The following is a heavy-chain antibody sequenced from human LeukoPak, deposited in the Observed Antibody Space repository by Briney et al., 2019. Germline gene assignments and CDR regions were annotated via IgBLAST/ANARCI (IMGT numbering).Heavy chain of an antibody. CDR1: GFTFSSYS. J-gene: IGHJ6*02. CDR3: ARDSGSYKSYGMDV. V-gene: IGHV3-48*04. Sequence: PGGSLRLSCAASGFTFSSYSMNWVRQAPGKGLEWVSYISSSSSTIYYADSVKGRFTISRDNAKNSLYLQMNSLRAEDTAVYYCARDSGSYKSYGMDVWGQGTTVTVSS. CDR2: ISSSSSTI. D-gene: IGHD1-26*01.